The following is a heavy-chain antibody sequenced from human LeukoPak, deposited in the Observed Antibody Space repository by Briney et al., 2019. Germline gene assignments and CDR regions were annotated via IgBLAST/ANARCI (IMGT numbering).Heavy chain of an antibody. Sequence: PSETLSLTCDVYGGSFSGYFWTWIRQPPGKGLEWIGEINHSGSTNYNPSLKSRVTISVDTSKNQFSLKLTSVTAADTAVYYCARGVGFVKIDYWGQGTLVTVSP. J-gene: IGHJ4*02. CDR3: ARGVGFVKIDY. CDR2: INHSGST. V-gene: IGHV4-34*01. CDR1: GGSFSGYF. D-gene: IGHD3-10*01.